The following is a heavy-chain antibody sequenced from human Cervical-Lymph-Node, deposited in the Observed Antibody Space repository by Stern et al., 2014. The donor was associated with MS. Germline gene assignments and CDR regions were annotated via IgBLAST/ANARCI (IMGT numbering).Heavy chain of an antibody. Sequence: VQLVESGGGLVKPGGSLRLSCAASGFTFSDYYMSWIRQAPGKGLEWVSYISSSSSYTNYADSVKGRFTISRDNAKNSLYLQMNSLRAEDTAVYYCARESITGTSDYWGQGTLVTVSS. CDR2: ISSSSSYT. V-gene: IGHV3-11*06. CDR3: ARESITGTSDY. D-gene: IGHD1-20*01. CDR1: GFTFSDYY. J-gene: IGHJ4*02.